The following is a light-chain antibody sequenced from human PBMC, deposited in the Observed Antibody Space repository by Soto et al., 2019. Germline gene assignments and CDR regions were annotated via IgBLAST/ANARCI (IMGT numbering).Light chain of an antibody. CDR2: DVS. CDR3: SSYTASRTYV. J-gene: IGLJ1*01. Sequence: QSVLTQPASVSWSPGQSITISCTGTSSDVGGYNYVSWYQHHPGKAPKLMIFDVSNRPSGVSNRFSGSKSGNTASLTISGLQAEDEADYYCSSYTASRTYVFGTGTKVTVL. CDR1: SSDVGGYNY. V-gene: IGLV2-14*03.